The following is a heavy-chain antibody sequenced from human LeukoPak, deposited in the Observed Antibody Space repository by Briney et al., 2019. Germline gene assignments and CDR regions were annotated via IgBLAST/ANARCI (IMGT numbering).Heavy chain of an antibody. V-gene: IGHV3-7*01. J-gene: IGHJ4*02. CDR2: INQDGSEK. Sequence: GGSLRLSCAASGFTFNSYWMSWVRQAPGKGLEWVANINQDGSEKYYVDSVKGRFTISGDNAKNSLYLQMNSLRAEDTAVYYCARDGSGWYAPNDYWGQGTLVTVSS. CDR1: GFTFNSYW. CDR3: ARDGSGWYAPNDY. D-gene: IGHD6-19*01.